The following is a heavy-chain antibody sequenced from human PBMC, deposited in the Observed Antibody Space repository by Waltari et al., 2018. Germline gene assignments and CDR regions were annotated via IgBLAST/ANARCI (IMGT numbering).Heavy chain of an antibody. CDR3: ARDPKGATTGLYYYYGMDV. V-gene: IGHV4-39*07. D-gene: IGHD1-1*01. J-gene: IGHJ6*02. Sequence: LQLQESGPGLVKPSETLSLTCTVSGGSISSSSYYWGWFRPPPGKGLGWIGSIYYSGSTYYNPSLKSRGTISVDTTKNQFSLKLSSVTAADTAVYYCARDPKGATTGLYYYYGMDVWGQGTTVTVSS. CDR2: IYYSGST. CDR1: GGSISSSSYY.